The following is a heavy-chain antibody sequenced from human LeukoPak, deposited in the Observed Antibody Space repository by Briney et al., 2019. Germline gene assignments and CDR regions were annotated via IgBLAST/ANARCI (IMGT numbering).Heavy chain of an antibody. CDR3: ARALVGAIPYYFDY. CDR1: GGSVSSGSYY. Sequence: SETLSLTCTVSGGSVSSGSYYWSWIRQPPGKGLEWIGYIYYSGSTNYNPSLKSRVTISVDTSKNQFSLKLSSVTAADTAVYYCARALVGAIPYYFDYWGQGTLVTVSS. J-gene: IGHJ4*02. CDR2: IYYSGST. V-gene: IGHV4-61*01. D-gene: IGHD1-26*01.